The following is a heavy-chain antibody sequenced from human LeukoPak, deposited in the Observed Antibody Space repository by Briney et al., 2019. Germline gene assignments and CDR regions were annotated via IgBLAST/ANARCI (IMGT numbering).Heavy chain of an antibody. J-gene: IGHJ5*02. CDR2: IYYSGNT. CDR1: GGAISYSSYY. V-gene: IGHV4-31*03. CDR3: ARRDYDSGGHYGPDNWFDP. D-gene: IGHD3-22*01. Sequence: TSETLSLTCSVSGGAISYSSYYWSWIRQHPGKGLEWIGYIYYSGNTYYNPSLKSRVTISVDTSKNQFSLKMSSVTAADTAVYYCARRDYDSGGHYGPDNWFDPWGQGIQVTVSP.